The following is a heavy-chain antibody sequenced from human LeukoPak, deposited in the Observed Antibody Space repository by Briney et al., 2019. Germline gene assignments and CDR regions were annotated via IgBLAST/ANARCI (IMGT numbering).Heavy chain of an antibody. CDR1: GFTFSSYA. V-gene: IGHV3-23*01. CDR2: ISGSGGST. Sequence: PGGSLRLSCAASGFTFSSYAMSWVRQAPGKGLEWVSAISGSGGSTYCADSVKGRFTISRDNSKNTLYLQMNSLRAEDTAVYYCAKASIAAARPPYYFDYWGQGTLVTVSS. J-gene: IGHJ4*02. CDR3: AKASIAAARPPYYFDY. D-gene: IGHD6-13*01.